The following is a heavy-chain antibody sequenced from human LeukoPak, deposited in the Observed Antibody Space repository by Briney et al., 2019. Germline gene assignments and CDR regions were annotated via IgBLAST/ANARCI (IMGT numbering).Heavy chain of an antibody. CDR1: GDSISSGDYY. CDR2: IYTSGST. CDR3: ARDNSDGIVVAEI. D-gene: IGHD6-13*01. Sequence: SETLSLTCTVSGDSISSGDYYWSWIRQPAGKGLEWIGRIYTSGSTNYNPSLKSRVTMSVDTSKNQFSLKLSSVTAADTAVYYCARDNSDGIVVAEIWGQGTMVTVSS. J-gene: IGHJ3*02. V-gene: IGHV4-61*02.